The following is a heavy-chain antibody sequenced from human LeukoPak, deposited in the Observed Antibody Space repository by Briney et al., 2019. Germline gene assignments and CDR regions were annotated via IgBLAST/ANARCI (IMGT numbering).Heavy chain of an antibody. Sequence: SETLSLTCTVSGGSISSGDYYWSWIRQPPGKGLEWIGYIYYSGSTYYNPSLKSRVTISVDTSKNQFSLKLSSVTAADTAVYYCASSYRNSGYDYSFDYWGQGTLVTVSS. J-gene: IGHJ4*02. D-gene: IGHD5-12*01. CDR2: IYYSGST. CDR1: GGSISSGDYY. CDR3: ASSYRNSGYDYSFDY. V-gene: IGHV4-30-4*01.